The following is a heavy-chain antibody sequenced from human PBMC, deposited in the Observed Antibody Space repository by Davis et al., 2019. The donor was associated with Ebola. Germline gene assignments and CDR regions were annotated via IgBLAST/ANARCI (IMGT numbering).Heavy chain of an antibody. CDR2: IYYSGNT. CDR1: GGSISSGGYS. J-gene: IGHJ5*02. CDR3: ARSPDIVVVVAVNGWFDP. D-gene: IGHD2-15*01. V-gene: IGHV4-30-4*07. Sequence: MPSETLSLTCAVSGGSISSGGYSWNWIRQPPGTGLEWIGYIYYSGNTYYSPSLKSRLTISVDTSNNQFSLKLTSVTAADTAVYYCARSPDIVVVVAVNGWFDPWGQGTLVTVSS.